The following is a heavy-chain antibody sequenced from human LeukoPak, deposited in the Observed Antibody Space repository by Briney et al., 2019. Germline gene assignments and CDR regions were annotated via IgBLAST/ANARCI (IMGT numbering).Heavy chain of an antibody. CDR1: GGTFSSYA. J-gene: IGHJ4*02. V-gene: IGHV1-69*05. D-gene: IGHD6-6*01. Sequence: SVKVSCKASGGTFSSYAISWVRQAPGQGLEWMGGIIPIFGTANYAQKFQGRVTITTDESTSTAYTELSSLRSEDTAVYYCAGVGGAARSYFDYWGQGTLVTVSS. CDR2: IIPIFGTA. CDR3: AGVGGAARSYFDY.